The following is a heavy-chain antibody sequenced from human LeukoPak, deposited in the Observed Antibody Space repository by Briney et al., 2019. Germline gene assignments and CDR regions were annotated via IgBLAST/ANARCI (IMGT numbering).Heavy chain of an antibody. V-gene: IGHV1-24*01. J-gene: IGHJ6*02. CDR1: GYTLTELS. D-gene: IGHD3-3*01. Sequence: ASVKVTCKVSGYTLTELSMHWVRQAPGKGLEWMGGFDPEDGETIYAQKFQGRVTMTEDTSTDTAYVELSSLRSEDTAVYYCASGLFGYYYYGMDVWGQGTTVTVSS. CDR2: FDPEDGET. CDR3: ASGLFGYYYYGMDV.